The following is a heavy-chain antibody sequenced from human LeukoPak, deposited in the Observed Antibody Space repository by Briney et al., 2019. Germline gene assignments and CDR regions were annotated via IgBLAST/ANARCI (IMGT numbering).Heavy chain of an antibody. J-gene: IGHJ4*02. CDR3: ARTLKWTLVGLDY. CDR2: INDSGGST. CDR1: GFTFSTYG. V-gene: IGHV3-23*01. D-gene: IGHD1-26*01. Sequence: PGGSLRLSCAASGFTFSTYGMNWVRQAPGKGLEWVSVINDSGGSTFYADSVKGRFTISRDNSKNTLFLQMSGLRAEDTAVYYCARTLKWTLVGLDYWGQGILVTVSS.